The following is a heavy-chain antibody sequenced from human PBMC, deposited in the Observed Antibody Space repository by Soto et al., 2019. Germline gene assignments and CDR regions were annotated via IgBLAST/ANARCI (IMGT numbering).Heavy chain of an antibody. Sequence: SETLSLTCAVSSGSISSSNWWSWVRQPPGKGLEWIGEIYHSGSTSYNPSLKSRVTISVDKSKNQFSLKLSSVTAADTAVYYCARESSYNWFDPWGQGTLVTVSS. CDR1: SGSISSSNW. J-gene: IGHJ5*02. CDR2: IYHSGST. V-gene: IGHV4-4*02. CDR3: ARESSYNWFDP.